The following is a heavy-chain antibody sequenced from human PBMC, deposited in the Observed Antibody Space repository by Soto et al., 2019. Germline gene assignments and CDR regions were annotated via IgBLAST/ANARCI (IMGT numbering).Heavy chain of an antibody. Sequence: SETLSLTCTVSGGSVSSGSYYWSWIRQPPGKGLEWIGYIYYSGSTNYNPSLKTRVTISVDTSKNQFSLKLSSVTAADTAVYYCARDQLVLRFLEWLPEYYYYGMDVWGQGTTVTVSS. CDR2: IYYSGST. J-gene: IGHJ6*02. CDR3: ARDQLVLRFLEWLPEYYYYGMDV. V-gene: IGHV4-61*01. D-gene: IGHD3-3*01. CDR1: GGSVSSGSYY.